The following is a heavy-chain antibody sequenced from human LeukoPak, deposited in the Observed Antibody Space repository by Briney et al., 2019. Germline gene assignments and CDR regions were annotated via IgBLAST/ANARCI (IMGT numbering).Heavy chain of an antibody. CDR2: IGPNGAGT. D-gene: IGHD1-26*01. Sequence: PGGSLRLSCSASGSTFSSYAMHWVRQAPGKGLEYVSAIGPNGAGTYYADSVKGRFTISRDNSKNTQYLQMSSLRAEDTAVYYCVKGFGSGTYSNWGQGTLVTVSS. J-gene: IGHJ4*02. CDR3: VKGFGSGTYSN. CDR1: GSTFSSYA. V-gene: IGHV3-64D*06.